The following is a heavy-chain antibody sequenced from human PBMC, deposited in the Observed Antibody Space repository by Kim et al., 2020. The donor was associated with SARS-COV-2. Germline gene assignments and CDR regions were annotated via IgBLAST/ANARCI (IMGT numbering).Heavy chain of an antibody. J-gene: IGHJ4*02. V-gene: IGHV3-23*03. CDR2: IYSGGSST. CDR3: AKEGSRGNSGSYPQGEFDY. Sequence: GGSLRLSCAASGFTFSSYAMSWVRQAPGKGLEWVSVIYSGGSSTYYADSVKGRFTISRDNSKNTLYLQMNSLRAEDTAVYYCAKEGSRGNSGSYPQGEFDYWGQGTLVTVSS. CDR1: GFTFSSYA. D-gene: IGHD1-26*01.